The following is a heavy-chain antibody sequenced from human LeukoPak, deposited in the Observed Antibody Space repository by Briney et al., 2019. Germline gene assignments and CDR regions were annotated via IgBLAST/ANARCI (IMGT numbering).Heavy chain of an antibody. CDR1: GGTFSSYA. V-gene: IGHV1-69*01. D-gene: IGHD4-17*01. Sequence: SVKVSCKASGGTFSSYAISWVRQAPGQGLEWMGGVIPIFATANYAQKFQGRVTITADESTSTAYMELSSLRSEDTAVYYCARDLLSPGVTTGVDAFDIWGPGTMVTVSS. CDR3: ARDLLSPGVTTGVDAFDI. CDR2: VIPIFATA. J-gene: IGHJ3*02.